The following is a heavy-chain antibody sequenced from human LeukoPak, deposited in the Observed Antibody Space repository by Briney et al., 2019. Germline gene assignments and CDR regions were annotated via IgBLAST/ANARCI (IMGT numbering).Heavy chain of an antibody. CDR3: ARGGYCSGGSCYYFDY. CDR1: GCTFTNYW. D-gene: IGHD2-15*01. CDR2: VSGSGGST. J-gene: IGHJ4*02. V-gene: IGHV3-23*01. Sequence: GGSLRLSCAASGCTFTNYWMGWVRQAAGKGLEGVSAVSGSGGSTYYADSVKGRFTISRDNSKNTLYLQMNSLRAEDTAVYYCARGGYCSGGSCYYFDYWGQGTLVTVSS.